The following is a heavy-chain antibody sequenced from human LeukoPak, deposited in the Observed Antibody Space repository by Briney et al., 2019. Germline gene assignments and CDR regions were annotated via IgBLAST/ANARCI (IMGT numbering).Heavy chain of an antibody. Sequence: PSETRSLTCTVSGASITASRSYGAWIRQAPGKGLEWIGSVDYTGVTYYNPALQSRVTISVDTSKNTFSLRLTSVTAADTAVYYCARDPEAARATVTTKGNNWFDPWGQGTLVTVSS. CDR1: GASITASRSY. CDR3: ARDPEAARATVTTKGNNWFDP. D-gene: IGHD4-17*01. V-gene: IGHV4-39*07. CDR2: VDYTGVT. J-gene: IGHJ5*02.